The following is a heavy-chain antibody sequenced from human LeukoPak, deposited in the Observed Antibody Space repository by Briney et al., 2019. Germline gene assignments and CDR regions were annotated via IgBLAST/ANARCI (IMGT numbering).Heavy chain of an antibody. CDR2: ISGDGSIT. CDR1: GFTFDDYA. V-gene: IGHV3-43*02. Sequence: GGSLRLSCAASGFTFDDYAMHWVRQPPGKGLECVSLISGDGSITYYADSVRGRFTISRDNSKNSLYLQMNSLRTEDTALYYCAKDNWVATRGHYGFDYWGQGTLVTVSS. J-gene: IGHJ4*02. D-gene: IGHD5-12*01. CDR3: AKDNWVATRGHYGFDY.